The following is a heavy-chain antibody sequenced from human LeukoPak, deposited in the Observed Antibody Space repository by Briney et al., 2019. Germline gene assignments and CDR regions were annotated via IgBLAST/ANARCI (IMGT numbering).Heavy chain of an antibody. Sequence: PSQTLSLTFTLSGRSISSYNWSWIRQPPGKRLEWIGYIYTSGSTNYHPPLMSRLTMSLDTSKNKFSLMLSSVAAADTAMYYCASRNTADASIDFWGQGILVIASS. V-gene: IGHV4-4*09. D-gene: IGHD2/OR15-2a*01. CDR2: IYTSGST. J-gene: IGHJ4*02. CDR1: GRSISSYN. CDR3: ASRNTADASIDF.